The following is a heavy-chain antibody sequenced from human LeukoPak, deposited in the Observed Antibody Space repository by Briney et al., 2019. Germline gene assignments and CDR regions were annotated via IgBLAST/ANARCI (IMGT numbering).Heavy chain of an antibody. CDR2: IIPIFGIA. Sequence: SVKVSCKASGGTFSSYAISWVRQAPGQGPEWMGRIIPIFGIANYAQKFQGRDTITADKSTSTAYMELSSPRSEDTAVYYCARDRRAVAFYSNWFDPWGQGTLVTVSS. J-gene: IGHJ5*02. CDR1: GGTFSSYA. V-gene: IGHV1-69*04. CDR3: ARDRRAVAFYSNWFDP. D-gene: IGHD6-19*01.